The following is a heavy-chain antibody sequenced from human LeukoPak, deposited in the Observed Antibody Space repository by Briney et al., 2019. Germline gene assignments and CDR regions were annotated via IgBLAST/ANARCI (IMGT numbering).Heavy chain of an antibody. J-gene: IGHJ3*02. CDR3: EVTGVGYCSSTSCYGAFDI. CDR1: GYTFTSYY. V-gene: IGHV1-46*01. Sequence: GASVKVSCKASGYTFTSYYMHWVRQAPGQGLEWMGIINPSGGSTSYAQKFQGRVTMTRDTSTSTVYMELSSLRSEATAVYYCEVTGVGYCSSTSCYGAFDIWGQGTMVTVSS. D-gene: IGHD2-2*01. CDR2: INPSGGST.